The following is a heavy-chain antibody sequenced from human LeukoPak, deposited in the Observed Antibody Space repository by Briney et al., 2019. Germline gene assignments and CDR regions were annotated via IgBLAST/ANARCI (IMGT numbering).Heavy chain of an antibody. J-gene: IGHJ4*02. Sequence: SVKVSRKASGFTFTSSAVQWVRQARGQRLEWIGWIVVGSGNTNYAQKFQERVTITRDMSTSTAYMELSSLRSEDTAVYYCAAGLIVVSGYYGMNYWGQGTLVTVSS. CDR3: AAGLIVVSGYYGMNY. CDR2: IVVGSGNT. V-gene: IGHV1-58*01. CDR1: GFTFTSSA. D-gene: IGHD3-22*01.